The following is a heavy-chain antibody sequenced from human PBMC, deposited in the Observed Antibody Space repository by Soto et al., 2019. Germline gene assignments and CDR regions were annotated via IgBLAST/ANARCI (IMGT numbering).Heavy chain of an antibody. CDR1: GYSFTSYY. V-gene: IGHV1-46*01. J-gene: IGHJ4*02. D-gene: IGHD3-22*01. CDR3: AKNLNGGYSDYYFYY. Sequence: ASVKVSCKASGYSFTSYYIHWVRQAPGQGLEWMGGINPSGGTTSYAQKFQGRVTMTRDTSTSTVYMELSSLRSEDTAVYYCAKNLNGGYSDYYFYYWGQGALVTVAS. CDR2: INPSGGTT.